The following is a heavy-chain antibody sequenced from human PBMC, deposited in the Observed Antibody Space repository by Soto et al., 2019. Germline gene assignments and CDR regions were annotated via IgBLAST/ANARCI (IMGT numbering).Heavy chain of an antibody. Sequence: PSQTLSLTCAISGDSVSSNSAAWNWIRQSPSRGLEWLGRTYYRSKWYNDYAVSVKSRITINPDTSKNQFSLQLNSVTPEDTAVYYCARKMVTMVRGVREYYIDYWGQGTLVTVSS. CDR1: GDSVSSNSAA. CDR2: TYYRSKWYN. V-gene: IGHV6-1*01. CDR3: ARKMVTMVRGVREYYIDY. D-gene: IGHD3-10*01. J-gene: IGHJ4*02.